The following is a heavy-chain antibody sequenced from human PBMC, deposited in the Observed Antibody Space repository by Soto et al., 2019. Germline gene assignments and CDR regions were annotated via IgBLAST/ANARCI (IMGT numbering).Heavy chain of an antibody. CDR3: VHSRRRQSCSGGNCYHFDY. D-gene: IGHD2-15*01. CDR2: IYWDDEE. J-gene: IGHJ4*02. CDR1: GFSLTHGVG. Sequence: QITLKESGPTLVKPTQTLTLTCTFSGFSLTHGVGVGWIRQPPGKALEWLVIIYWDDEERYSPSLKSRLTITKDTSRNQVVLTMTNMDPVDTATYHCVHSRRRQSCSGGNCYHFDYWGQGTLVTVSA. V-gene: IGHV2-5*02.